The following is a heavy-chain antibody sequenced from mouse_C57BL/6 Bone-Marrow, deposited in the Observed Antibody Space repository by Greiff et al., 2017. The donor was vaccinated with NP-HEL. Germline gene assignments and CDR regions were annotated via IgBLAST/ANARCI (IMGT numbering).Heavy chain of an antibody. CDR1: GYTFTGYW. V-gene: IGHV1-9*01. J-gene: IGHJ1*03. CDR2: ILPGSGST. CDR3: ARSRGYWYFDV. Sequence: QVQLQQSGAELMKPGASVKLSCKATGYTFTGYWIEWVKQRPGHGLEWIGEILPGSGSTTYNEKFKGKATLLADTSSNTAYMQLSSLTTEDSAIYYCARSRGYWYFDVWGTGTTVTVSS.